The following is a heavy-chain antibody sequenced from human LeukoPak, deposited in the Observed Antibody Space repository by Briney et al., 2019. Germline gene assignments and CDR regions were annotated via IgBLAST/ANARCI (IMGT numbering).Heavy chain of an antibody. CDR2: INPNSGGT. V-gene: IGHV1-2*02. Sequence: GASVKVSCKASGYTFTGYYMHWVRQAPGQGLEWMGWINPNSGGTSYAQKFQGRVTMTRDTSISTAYMELSRLRSDDTAVYYCARGSYSYGLNLDYWGQGTLVTVSS. CDR1: GYTFTGYY. J-gene: IGHJ4*02. D-gene: IGHD5-18*01. CDR3: ARGSYSYGLNLDY.